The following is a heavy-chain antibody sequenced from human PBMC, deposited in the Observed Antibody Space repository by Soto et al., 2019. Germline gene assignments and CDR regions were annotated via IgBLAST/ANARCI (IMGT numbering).Heavy chain of an antibody. Sequence: WGSLLLSCVASGFTFSNDYMVWVRQAPGKGLDRVPKINEDGSEAYSVDSLEGRFTISLDNSKNLLFLEMKSLRVDDTAVYSCARDVWFSLDSWGRGTLVTVSS. CDR3: ARDVWFSLDS. J-gene: IGHJ4*02. CDR1: GFTFSNDY. CDR2: INEDGSEA. D-gene: IGHD3-9*01. V-gene: IGHV3-7*03.